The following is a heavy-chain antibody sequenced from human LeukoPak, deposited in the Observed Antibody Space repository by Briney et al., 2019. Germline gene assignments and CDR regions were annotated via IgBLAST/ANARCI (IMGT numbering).Heavy chain of an antibody. D-gene: IGHD2-15*01. CDR1: GGSISSYY. CDR3: ARTGGGYNWFDP. V-gene: IGHV4-4*09. Sequence: PSETLSLTCTVSGGSISSYYWSWIRQPPGTGLEWIGYIYTSGSTNYNPSLKSRVTISVDTSKNQFSLKLSSVTAADTAVYYYARTGGGYNWFDPWGQGTLVTVSS. J-gene: IGHJ5*02. CDR2: IYTSGST.